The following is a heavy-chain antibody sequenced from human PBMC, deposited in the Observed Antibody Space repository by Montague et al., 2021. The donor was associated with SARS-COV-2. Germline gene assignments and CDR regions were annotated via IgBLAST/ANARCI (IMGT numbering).Heavy chain of an antibody. D-gene: IGHD6-19*01. CDR2: ISGGGDMT. J-gene: IGHJ4*02. Sequence: SLRLPCAASGFTFSSYGMFWVRQTPGKGLEWVSAISGGGDMTYYADSVKGRFTISRDNSKNTLYLQMNTLRAEDTAVYFCAKKTIAVPGSPHFDSWGQGTLVTVSS. CDR1: GFTFSSYG. V-gene: IGHV3-23*01. CDR3: AKKTIAVPGSPHFDS.